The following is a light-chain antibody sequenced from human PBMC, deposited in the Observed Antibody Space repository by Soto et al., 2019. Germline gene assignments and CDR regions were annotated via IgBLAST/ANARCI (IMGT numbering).Light chain of an antibody. CDR1: SSNIGAGYD. CDR3: QSYDSSLCGSGV. V-gene: IGLV1-40*01. CDR2: GTS. Sequence: QSVLTQPPSVSGAPGQRVTISCTGSSSNIGAGYDVHWYQQLPGTAPKLLIYGTSNRPSGVPDRFSGSKSGTSASLAITGLQAEDEADYYCQSYDSSLCGSGVFGGGTKVTVL. J-gene: IGLJ2*01.